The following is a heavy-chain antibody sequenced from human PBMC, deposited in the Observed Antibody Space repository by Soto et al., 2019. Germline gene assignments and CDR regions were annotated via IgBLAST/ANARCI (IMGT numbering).Heavy chain of an antibody. CDR1: GYTFTGYY. Sequence: ASVKVSCKASGYTFTGYYMHWVRQAPGQGLEWMGWINPNSGGTNYAQKFQGWVTMTRDTSISTAYMELSRLRSDDTAVYYCARGRAGRREVTGTYFDYWGQGTLVTVSS. J-gene: IGHJ4*02. CDR3: ARGRAGRREVTGTYFDY. V-gene: IGHV1-2*04. CDR2: INPNSGGT. D-gene: IGHD1-20*01.